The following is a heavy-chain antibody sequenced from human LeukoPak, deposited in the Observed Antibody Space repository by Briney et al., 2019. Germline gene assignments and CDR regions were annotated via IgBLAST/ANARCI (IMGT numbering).Heavy chain of an antibody. CDR2: ISYDGSNK. Sequence: PGGSLRLSCAASGFTFSSYGMHWVRQAPGKGLEWVAVISYDGSNKYYADSMKGRFTISRDNSKNTLYLQMNSLRAEDTAVYYCAKGLEQWLVRQLSVDPWGQGTLVTVSS. J-gene: IGHJ5*02. CDR3: AKGLEQWLVRQLSVDP. V-gene: IGHV3-30*18. D-gene: IGHD6-19*01. CDR1: GFTFSSYG.